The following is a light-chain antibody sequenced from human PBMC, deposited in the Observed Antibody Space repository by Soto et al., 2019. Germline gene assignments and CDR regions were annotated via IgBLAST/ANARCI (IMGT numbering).Light chain of an antibody. CDR3: QHYGSSPPFS. Sequence: DIVVTQSPGTLSLSPGERATLSSRASQSVSSSYLAWYQQKPGQAPRPLIYGASSRATGIPDSISGSGSGTDLTLTISRLEPEDFSVYYCQHYGSSPPFSVGQGPRLEIK. J-gene: IGKJ5*01. CDR1: QSVSSSY. CDR2: GAS. V-gene: IGKV3-20*01.